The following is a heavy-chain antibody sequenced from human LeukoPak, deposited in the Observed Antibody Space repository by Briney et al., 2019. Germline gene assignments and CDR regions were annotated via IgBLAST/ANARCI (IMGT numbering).Heavy chain of an antibody. CDR2: IYYSGST. CDR1: GGSISSYY. Sequence: SETLSLTCTVSGGSISSYYWSWIRQPPGKGLEWIGYIYYSGSTNYNPSLKSRVTISVDTSKNQFSLKLSSVTAADTAVYYCAREGGSYYFDYWGLGTLVTVSS. CDR3: AREGGSYYFDY. J-gene: IGHJ4*02. V-gene: IGHV4-59*01. D-gene: IGHD3-10*01.